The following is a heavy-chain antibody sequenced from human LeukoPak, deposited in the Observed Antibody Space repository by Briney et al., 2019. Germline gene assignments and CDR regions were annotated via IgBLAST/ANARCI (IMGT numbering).Heavy chain of an antibody. Sequence: ASVKVSCKASGGTFISYAISWVRQAPGQGLEWMGGIIPIFGTANYAQKFQGRVTITADESTSTAYMELSSLRSEDTAVYYCARDLTAVAGTFLYYYYGMDVWGQGTTVTVSS. V-gene: IGHV1-69*13. CDR1: GGTFISYA. D-gene: IGHD6-19*01. J-gene: IGHJ6*02. CDR2: IIPIFGTA. CDR3: ARDLTAVAGTFLYYYYGMDV.